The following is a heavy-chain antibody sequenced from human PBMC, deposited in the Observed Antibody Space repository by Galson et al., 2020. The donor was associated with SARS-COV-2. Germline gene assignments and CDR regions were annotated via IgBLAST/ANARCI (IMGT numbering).Heavy chain of an antibody. CDR2: VYASGTT. Sequence: SETLSLTCSVSGGSISNDKYYWSWIRQPAGKALEWIGRVYASGTTDYNPSLSSRLTILVDTSKNQFSLKLTSVTAADSAVYFCARNRGAWNYGGSYCYSCGLDVWGQGTTVTVSS. CDR3: ARNRGAWNYGGSYCYSCGLDV. V-gene: IGHV4-61*02. D-gene: IGHD2-21*01. CDR1: GGSISNDKYY. J-gene: IGHJ6*02.